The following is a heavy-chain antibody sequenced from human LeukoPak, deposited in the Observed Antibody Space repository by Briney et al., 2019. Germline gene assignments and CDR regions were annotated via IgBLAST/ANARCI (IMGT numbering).Heavy chain of an antibody. J-gene: IGHJ4*02. CDR1: GFTFSSYA. CDR2: ISYDGSNK. CDR3: AREESWSFDY. V-gene: IGHV3-30-3*01. Sequence: GRSLRLSCAASGFTFSSYAMHWVRQAPGKGLEWVAAISYDGSNKYYADSVKGRFTISRDNSKNTLYLQMNSLRAEDTAVYYCAREESWSFDYWGQGTLVTVSS. D-gene: IGHD6-13*01.